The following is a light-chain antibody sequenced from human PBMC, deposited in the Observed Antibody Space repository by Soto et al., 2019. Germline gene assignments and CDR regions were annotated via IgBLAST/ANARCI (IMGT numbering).Light chain of an antibody. CDR1: SNDVGRFIY. CDR2: EIN. V-gene: IGLV2-8*01. CDR3: SSFAGSNNFPYV. J-gene: IGLJ1*01. Sequence: QSALTQPASVSGSPGQSITISCTGTSNDVGRFIYVSWYQHHPGKAPKLLIHEINKRPSGVPDRFSGSKSGNTASLTVSGPQAEDEADYYCSSFAGSNNFPYVLGTGTKLTVI.